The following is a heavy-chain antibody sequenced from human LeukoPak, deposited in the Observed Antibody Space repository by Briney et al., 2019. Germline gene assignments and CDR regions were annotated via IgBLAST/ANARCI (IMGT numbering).Heavy chain of an antibody. V-gene: IGHV3-23*01. J-gene: IGHJ4*02. Sequence: PGGSLRLSCAASGFTFSSYAMSWVRQAPGKGLEWVSAISSSGGSTYYADSVKGRFTISRDNSKNTLYLQMNSLRAEDTAVYYCAKSYSSSWYGTFDYWGQGTLVTVSS. D-gene: IGHD6-13*01. CDR1: GFTFSSYA. CDR3: AKSYSSSWYGTFDY. CDR2: ISSSGGST.